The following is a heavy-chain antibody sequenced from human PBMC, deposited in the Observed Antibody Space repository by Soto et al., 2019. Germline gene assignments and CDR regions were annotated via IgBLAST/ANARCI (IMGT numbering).Heavy chain of an antibody. D-gene: IGHD3-22*01. CDR2: IYYSGTT. CDR1: GGSINNGDYS. V-gene: IGHV4-31*03. J-gene: IGHJ4*02. CDR3: AGAYDIMEGYFEY. Sequence: SETLSLTCTVSGGSINNGDYSWIWVRQHPGKGLEWIGYIYYSGTTYYNPSLKSRVTMSVDPSKNQFSLKLSSVTAADTAVYYCAGAYDIMEGYFEYWSQGTLVTVSS.